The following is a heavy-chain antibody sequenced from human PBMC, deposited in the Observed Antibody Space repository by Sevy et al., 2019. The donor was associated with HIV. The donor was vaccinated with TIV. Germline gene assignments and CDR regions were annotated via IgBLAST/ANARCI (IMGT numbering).Heavy chain of an antibody. CDR2: IYYSGST. CDR1: GGSISSYY. CDR3: ARDLGTTAPYCSGGSCYSGMDV. V-gene: IGHV4-59*01. J-gene: IGHJ6*02. D-gene: IGHD2-15*01. Sequence: SETLSLTCTVSGGSISSYYWSWIRQPPGKGLEWIGHIYYSGSTNYNPSLKSRVTISVDTSKNQFSLKLSSVTAADTAVYYCARDLGTTAPYCSGGSCYSGMDVWGQGTTVTVSS.